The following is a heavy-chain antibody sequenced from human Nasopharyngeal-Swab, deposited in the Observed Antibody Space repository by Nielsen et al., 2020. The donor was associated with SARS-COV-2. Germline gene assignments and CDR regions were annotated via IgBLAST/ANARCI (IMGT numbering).Heavy chain of an antibody. CDR2: ISYDGSNK. D-gene: IGHD1-1*01. Sequence: GESLKISCAASGFTFSSYAMHWFRQAPGKGLEWVAVISYDGSNKYYADSVKGRFTISRDNSKNTLYLQMNSLRAEDTAVYYCARGRGYEPEEYYYMDVWGKGTTVTVSS. CDR3: ARGRGYEPEEYYYMDV. J-gene: IGHJ6*03. V-gene: IGHV3-30*04. CDR1: GFTFSSYA.